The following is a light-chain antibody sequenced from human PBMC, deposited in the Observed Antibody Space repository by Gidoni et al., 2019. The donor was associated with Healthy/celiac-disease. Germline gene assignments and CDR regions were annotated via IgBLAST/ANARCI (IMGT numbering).Light chain of an antibody. Sequence: EIVLTQSPATLSLSPGERATLSCRASQSISSYLGWYQQKPGQAPRLLIYDAPNRATGIPARFSGSGSGTDFTLTISSLEPEDFAVYYCQQRSNWLTFGGGTKVEIK. V-gene: IGKV3-11*01. CDR2: DAP. J-gene: IGKJ4*01. CDR1: QSISSY. CDR3: QQRSNWLT.